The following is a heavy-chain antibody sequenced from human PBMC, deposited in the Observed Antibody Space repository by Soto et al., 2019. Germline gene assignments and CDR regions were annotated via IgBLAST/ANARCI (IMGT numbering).Heavy chain of an antibody. CDR2: ISAYNGNT. V-gene: IGHV1-18*01. Sequence: WASVKVSCKASGYTFTSYGISWVRQAPGQGLEWMGWISAYNGNTNYAQKLQGRVTMTTDTSTSTAYMELRSLRSDDTAVYYCALAHYDSSGYAFDIWGQGTMVTVSS. CDR1: GYTFTSYG. D-gene: IGHD3-22*01. CDR3: ALAHYDSSGYAFDI. J-gene: IGHJ3*02.